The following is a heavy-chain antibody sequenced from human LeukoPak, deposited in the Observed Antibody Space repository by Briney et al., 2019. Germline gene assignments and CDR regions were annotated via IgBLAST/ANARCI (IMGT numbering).Heavy chain of an antibody. D-gene: IGHD3-16*01. CDR2: ISYDGGDK. Sequence: GGSLRLSCAASGCSFNNYAMYWVREAPGKGLEWVALISYDGGDKYYAESMKGRITISRDNAENTLYLQMNNLRPDDTAFYFCVKEGVEYSYSYGDYWGQGTLVTVSS. CDR3: VKEGVEYSYSYGDY. J-gene: IGHJ4*02. V-gene: IGHV3-30*18. CDR1: GCSFNNYA.